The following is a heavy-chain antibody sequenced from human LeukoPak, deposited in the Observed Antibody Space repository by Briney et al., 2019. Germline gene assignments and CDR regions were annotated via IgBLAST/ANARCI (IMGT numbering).Heavy chain of an antibody. CDR1: GYTFTSYD. J-gene: IGHJ4*02. Sequence: ASVNVSCKASGYTFTSYDINWVRQATGQGLEWMGWMNPNSGNTGYAQKFQGRVTMTRNTSISTAYMELSSLRSEDTAVYYCARGLSPLTGYSSLPGYWGQGTLVTVSS. V-gene: IGHV1-8*01. CDR3: ARGLSPLTGYSSLPGY. D-gene: IGHD3-9*01. CDR2: MNPNSGNT.